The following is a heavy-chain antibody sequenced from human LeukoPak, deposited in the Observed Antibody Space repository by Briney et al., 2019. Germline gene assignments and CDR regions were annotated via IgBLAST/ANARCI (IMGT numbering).Heavy chain of an antibody. CDR2: IRYDGSKK. CDR1: GFTFSDYG. CDR3: VKGRDFYFDY. D-gene: IGHD3/OR15-3a*01. V-gene: IGHV3-30*02. Sequence: GGSLRLSCAASGFTFSDYGMHWVRQAPGKGLVWVTFIRYDGSKKYYADSVKGRFTFSRDNSKNMLYLQMNSLRADDTAIYYCVKGRDFYFDYWGQGTLVTVSS. J-gene: IGHJ4*02.